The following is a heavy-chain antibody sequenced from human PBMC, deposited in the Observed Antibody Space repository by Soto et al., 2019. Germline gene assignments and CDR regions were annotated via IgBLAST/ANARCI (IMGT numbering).Heavy chain of an antibody. CDR2: IIPIFGTA. CDR3: ARDLPPPAYCGGDCLYYYYGMDV. CDR1: GGTFSSYA. Sequence: QVQLVQSGAEVKKPGSSVKVSCKASGGTFSSYAISWVRQAPGQGLEWMGGIIPIFGTANYAQKFQGRVTITADESTSTAYMELRSLRSEDTAVYYCARDLPPPAYCGGDCLYYYYGMDVWGQGTTVTVSS. V-gene: IGHV1-69*01. D-gene: IGHD2-21*02. J-gene: IGHJ6*02.